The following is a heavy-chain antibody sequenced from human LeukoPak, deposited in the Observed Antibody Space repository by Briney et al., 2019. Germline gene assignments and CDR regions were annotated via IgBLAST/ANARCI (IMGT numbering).Heavy chain of an antibody. CDR2: INQDASTK. CDR3: ARDKSGSLDY. D-gene: IGHD1-26*01. CDR1: GFTLRNTW. V-gene: IGHV3-7*01. Sequence: GGSLGLSCAASGFTLRNTWMAWVRQAPGKGLEWVANINQDASTKHYVDSVKGRFTISRDNAKNSLYLQMNSLRAEDTAVYYCARDKSGSLDYWGQGTLVTVSS. J-gene: IGHJ4*02.